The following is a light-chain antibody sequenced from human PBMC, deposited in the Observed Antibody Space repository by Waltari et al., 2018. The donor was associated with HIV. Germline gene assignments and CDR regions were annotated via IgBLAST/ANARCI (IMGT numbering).Light chain of an antibody. Sequence: QPVLTQPPSASGTPGQRVTISCSGSSPNIGRNTVNWYQQLPGPAPKLLIYRNNQRPSGVPDRFSGSKSGTSASLAISGLQSEDEADYYCAAWDDSLNGVVFGGGTKLTVL. CDR1: SPNIGRNT. V-gene: IGLV1-44*01. CDR3: AAWDDSLNGVV. J-gene: IGLJ2*01. CDR2: RNN.